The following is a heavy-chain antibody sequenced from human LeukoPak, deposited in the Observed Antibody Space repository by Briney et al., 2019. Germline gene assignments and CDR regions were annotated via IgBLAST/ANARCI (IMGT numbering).Heavy chain of an antibody. Sequence: ASETLSLTCAVYGGSFRGYYWSWIRQPPGKGLEWIGEINHSGSTNYNPSLKSRVTISVDTSKNQFSLKLSSVTAADTAVYYCARGYCSSTSCYYYGMDVWGQGTTVTVSS. CDR3: ARGYCSSTSCYYYGMDV. D-gene: IGHD2-2*01. J-gene: IGHJ6*02. V-gene: IGHV4-34*01. CDR2: INHSGST. CDR1: GGSFRGYY.